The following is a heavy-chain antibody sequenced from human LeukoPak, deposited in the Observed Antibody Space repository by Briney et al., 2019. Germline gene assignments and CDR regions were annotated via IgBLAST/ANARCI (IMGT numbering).Heavy chain of an antibody. CDR2: INPNSGGT. D-gene: IGHD1-26*01. CDR3: ARVHSGSYGDWFDP. V-gene: IGHV1-2*02. CDR1: GYTFTGYY. J-gene: IGHJ5*02. Sequence: ASVKVSCKASGYTFTGYYMHWVRQAPGQGLEWMGWINPNSGGTKYAQKFQGRVTMTMDTSMSTAYMDLSRLRSDDTAVYYCARVHSGSYGDWFDPWGQGTLVTVSS.